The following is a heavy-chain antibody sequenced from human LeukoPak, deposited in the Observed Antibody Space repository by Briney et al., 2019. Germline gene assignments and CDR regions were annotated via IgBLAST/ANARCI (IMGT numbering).Heavy chain of an antibody. J-gene: IGHJ4*02. D-gene: IGHD5-18*01. CDR2: ISWNSGSI. CDR3: AKEGRGYSD. Sequence: GRSLRLSCAASGFTFDDYAMHWVRHAPGKGLEWVSGISWNSGSIGYADSVKGRFTISRDNAKNSLYLQMNSLRAEDAALYYCAKEGRGYSDWGQGTLVTVSS. CDR1: GFTFDDYA. V-gene: IGHV3-9*01.